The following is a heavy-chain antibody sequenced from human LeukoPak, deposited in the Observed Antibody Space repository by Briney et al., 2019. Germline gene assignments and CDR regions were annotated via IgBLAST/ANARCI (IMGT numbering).Heavy chain of an antibody. Sequence: ASETLSLTCAVYDGSFSGYYWSWIRQPPGKGLEWIGEINHSGSTNYNPSLKSRVTISVDTSKNQFSLKLSSVTAADTAVYYCARGMNWNYGVRAEYFQHWGQGTLVTVSS. J-gene: IGHJ1*01. D-gene: IGHD1-7*01. CDR1: DGSFSGYY. CDR2: INHSGST. V-gene: IGHV4-34*01. CDR3: ARGMNWNYGVRAEYFQH.